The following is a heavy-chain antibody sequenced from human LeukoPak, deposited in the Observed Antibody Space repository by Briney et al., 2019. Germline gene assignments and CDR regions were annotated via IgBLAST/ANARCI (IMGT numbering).Heavy chain of an antibody. CDR2: INPNSGGT. V-gene: IGHV1-2*02. CDR3: ARDRAAAGTPVGY. Sequence: GASVKVSCKASGYTFTSYYMHWVRQAPGQGLEWMGWINPNSGGTNYAQKFQGRVTMTRDTSISTAYMELSRLRSDDTAVYYCARDRAAAGTPVGYWGQGTLVTVSS. CDR1: GYTFTSYY. J-gene: IGHJ4*02. D-gene: IGHD6-13*01.